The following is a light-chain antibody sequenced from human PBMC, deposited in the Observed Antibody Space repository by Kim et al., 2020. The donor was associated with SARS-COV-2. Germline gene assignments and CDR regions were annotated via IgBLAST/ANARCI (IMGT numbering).Light chain of an antibody. CDR3: QSYDSSIDVV. Sequence: KPVPISCTGSSGSIASNYVQWYQQRPGSAPTTVIYEDNQRPSGVPDRFSGSIDSSSNSASLTIYGLKTEDEADYCCQSYDSSIDVVFGGGTQLTVL. J-gene: IGLJ2*01. CDR2: EDN. V-gene: IGLV6-57*02. CDR1: SGSIASNY.